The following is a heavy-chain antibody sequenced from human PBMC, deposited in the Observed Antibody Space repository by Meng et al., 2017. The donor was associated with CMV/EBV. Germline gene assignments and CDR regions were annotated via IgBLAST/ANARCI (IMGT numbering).Heavy chain of an antibody. Sequence: GESLKISCAASGFTFSSYWMSWVRQAPGKGLEWVANIKQDGSEKYYVDSVKGRFTISRDNAKNSLYLQMNSLGAEDTAVYYCARVVSGSLDYWGQGTLVTVSS. V-gene: IGHV3-7*01. D-gene: IGHD1-26*01. CDR1: GFTFSSYW. J-gene: IGHJ4*02. CDR2: IKQDGSEK. CDR3: ARVVSGSLDY.